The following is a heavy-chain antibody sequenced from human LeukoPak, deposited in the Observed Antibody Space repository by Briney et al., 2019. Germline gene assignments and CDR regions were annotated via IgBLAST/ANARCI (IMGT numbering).Heavy chain of an antibody. CDR3: ARVSAVAANFDY. CDR2: IYHSGST. D-gene: IGHD6-19*01. V-gene: IGHV4-38-2*01. Sequence: SETLSLTCAVSGYSISSGYYWGWIRQPPGKGLEWIGSIYHSGSTYYNPSPKSRVTMSVDTSKNQFSLKLSSVTAADTAVYYCARVSAVAANFDYWGQGTLVTVSS. CDR1: GYSISSGYY. J-gene: IGHJ4*02.